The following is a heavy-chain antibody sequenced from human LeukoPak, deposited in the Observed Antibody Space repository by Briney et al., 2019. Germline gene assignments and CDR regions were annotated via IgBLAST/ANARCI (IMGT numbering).Heavy chain of an antibody. Sequence: GGSLRLSCAASGFTFSSYWMHWVRQAPGKGLVWVSRINSDGSSTSYADSVKGRFTISRDNAKNTLYLQMNSLRAEDTAVYYCGRGYSYGFFDYWGQGTLVTVSS. J-gene: IGHJ4*02. CDR1: GFTFSSYW. CDR2: INSDGSST. V-gene: IGHV3-74*01. D-gene: IGHD5-18*01. CDR3: GRGYSYGFFDY.